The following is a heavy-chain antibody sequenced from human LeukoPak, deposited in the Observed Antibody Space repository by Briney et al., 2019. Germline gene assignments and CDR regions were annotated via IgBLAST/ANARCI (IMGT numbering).Heavy chain of an antibody. V-gene: IGHV1-2*02. CDR2: INPNSGGT. CDR3: ARGYYYDSSGAPFDY. Sequence: ASVKVSCKASGYTFTGYYMHWVRQPPGQGLEWMGWINPNSGGTNYAQKFQGRVTMTRDTSISTAYMELSRLRSDDTAVYYCARGYYYDSSGAPFDYWGQGTLVTVSS. CDR1: GYTFTGYY. J-gene: IGHJ4*02. D-gene: IGHD3-22*01.